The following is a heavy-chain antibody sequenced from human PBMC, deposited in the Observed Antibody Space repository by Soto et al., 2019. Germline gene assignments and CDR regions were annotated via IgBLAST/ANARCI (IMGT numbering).Heavy chain of an antibody. V-gene: IGHV5-51*01. CDR2: IYPDDSDT. J-gene: IGHJ6*02. CDR1: GSPFSTYW. D-gene: IGHD6-13*01. CDR3: ARLVAAAGRDYYYGMDV. Sequence: XESLKISCQSCGSPFSTYWVAWVRQMPGKALEWMGLIYPDDSDTRYSPSFQGQVTISADKSISTAYLQWSSLKASDTAMYYCARLVAAAGRDYYYGMDVWGQGTTVTVSS.